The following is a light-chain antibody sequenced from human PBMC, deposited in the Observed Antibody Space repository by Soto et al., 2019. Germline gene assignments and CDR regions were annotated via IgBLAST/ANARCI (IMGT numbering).Light chain of an antibody. V-gene: IGKV3-15*01. CDR3: LQDYDFPYT. CDR1: QSISDT. J-gene: IGKJ5*01. Sequence: EIVMTQSPATLSVSPGGRATLSCRTSQSISDTLAWYQQKPGQAPRLLIYSASRRATGFPARFSGSGSGTDFTLTISSLQSEDVATYFCLQDYDFPYTFGQGTRLEIK. CDR2: SAS.